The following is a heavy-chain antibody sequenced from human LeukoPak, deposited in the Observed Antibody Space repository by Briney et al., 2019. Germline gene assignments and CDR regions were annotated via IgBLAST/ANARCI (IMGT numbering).Heavy chain of an antibody. CDR1: GFTFSSYA. D-gene: IGHD2-2*01. CDR3: ARDNIVVVPAAILGYGMDV. V-gene: IGHV3-30-3*01. Sequence: PGGSLRLSCAASGFTFSSYAMHWARQAPGKGLEWVAVISYDGSNKYYADSVKGRFTISRDNSKNTLYLQMNSLRAEDTAVYYCARDNIVVVPAAILGYGMDVWGQGTTATVSS. J-gene: IGHJ6*02. CDR2: ISYDGSNK.